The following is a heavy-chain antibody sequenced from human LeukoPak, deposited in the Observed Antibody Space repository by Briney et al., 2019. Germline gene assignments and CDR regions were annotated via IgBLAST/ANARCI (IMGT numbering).Heavy chain of an antibody. Sequence: SETLSLTCTVSGGSISSYYWSWIRQPPGKGLEWVGYIYYSGSTNYNPSLKSRVTISVDTSKNQFSLKLSSVTAADTAVYYCARGGYSGSYLINWFDPWGQGTLVTVSS. D-gene: IGHD1-26*01. J-gene: IGHJ5*02. CDR3: ARGGYSGSYLINWFDP. V-gene: IGHV4-59*01. CDR2: IYYSGST. CDR1: GGSISSYY.